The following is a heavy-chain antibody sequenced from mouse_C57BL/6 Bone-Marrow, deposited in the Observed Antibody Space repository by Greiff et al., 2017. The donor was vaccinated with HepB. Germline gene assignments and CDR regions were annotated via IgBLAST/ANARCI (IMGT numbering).Heavy chain of an antibody. J-gene: IGHJ2*01. CDR2: IGTGGGT. V-gene: IGHV2-9-1*01. D-gene: IGHD1-1*01. CDR1: GFSLTSYA. Sequence: VQRVESGPGLVAPSQSLSITCTVSGFSLTSYAISWVRQPPGKGLEWLGVIGTGGGTNYNSALKSRLSISKDNSKSQVFLKMNSLETDDTARYYCARQVVVDYWGQGTTLTVTA. CDR3: ARQVVVDY.